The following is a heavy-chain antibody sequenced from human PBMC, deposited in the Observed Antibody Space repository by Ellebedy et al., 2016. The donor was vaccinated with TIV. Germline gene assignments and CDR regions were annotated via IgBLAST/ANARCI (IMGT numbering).Heavy chain of an antibody. CDR3: ARGRGYCSSTSCYTGSRGNWFNP. J-gene: IGHJ5*02. D-gene: IGHD2-2*02. CDR1: GGSFSGYY. Sequence: SETLSLTXAVYGGSFSGYYWSWIRQPPGKGLEWIGEINHSGSTNYNPSLKSRVTISVDTSKNQFSLKLSSVTAADTAVYYCARGRGYCSSTSCYTGSRGNWFNPWGQGTLVTVSS. CDR2: INHSGST. V-gene: IGHV4-34*01.